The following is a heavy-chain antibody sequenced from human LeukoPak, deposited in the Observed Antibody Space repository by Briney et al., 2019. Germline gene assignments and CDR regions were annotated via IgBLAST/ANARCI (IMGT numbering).Heavy chain of an antibody. V-gene: IGHV4-59*01. CDR3: ARADCSSTSCYDYSFDY. CDR2: IYYSGST. Sequence: SETLSLTCTVSGGSISSYYWSWIRQPPGKGLEWIGYIYYSGSTNYNPSLKSRVTISVDTSKNQFSLKLSSVTAADTAVYYCARADCSSTSCYDYSFDYWGQGTLVTVSS. CDR1: GGSISSYY. J-gene: IGHJ4*02. D-gene: IGHD2-2*01.